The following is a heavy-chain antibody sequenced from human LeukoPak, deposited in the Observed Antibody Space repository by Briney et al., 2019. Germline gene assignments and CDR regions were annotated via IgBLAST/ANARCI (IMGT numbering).Heavy chain of an antibody. Sequence: SETLSLTCTVSGGSISSSSYYWGWIRQPPGKGLEWIGSIYYSGSTYYNPSLKSRVTISVDTSKNQFSLTLSSVTAADTAVYYCARYTGYCSGGSCYVDYWGQGTLVTVSS. D-gene: IGHD2-15*01. V-gene: IGHV4-39*07. CDR3: ARYTGYCSGGSCYVDY. J-gene: IGHJ4*02. CDR2: IYYSGST. CDR1: GGSISSSSYY.